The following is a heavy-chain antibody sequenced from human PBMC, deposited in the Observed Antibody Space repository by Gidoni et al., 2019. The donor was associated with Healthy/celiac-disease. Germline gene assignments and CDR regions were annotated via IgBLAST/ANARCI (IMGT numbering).Heavy chain of an antibody. CDR3: ARGVRLGFRNYGMDV. V-gene: IGHV4-34*01. CDR2: INHSGST. CDR1: GGSFSGYY. D-gene: IGHD7-27*01. Sequence: QVQLQQWGAGLLKPSETLSLPCAVYGGSFSGYYWSWIRQPPGKGLEWIGEINHSGSTNYNPSLKSRVTISVDTSKNQFSLKLSSVTAADTAVYYCARGVRLGFRNYGMDVWGQGTTVTVSS. J-gene: IGHJ6*02.